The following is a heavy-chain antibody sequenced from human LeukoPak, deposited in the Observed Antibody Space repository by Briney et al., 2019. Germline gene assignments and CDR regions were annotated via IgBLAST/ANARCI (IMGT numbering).Heavy chain of an antibody. J-gene: IGHJ4*02. V-gene: IGHV3-11*05. D-gene: IGHD3-22*01. CDR2: ISSISSYT. CDR3: ARGPRGDISGYRHDY. CDR1: GFTFSDYY. Sequence: GGSLRLSCAASGFTFSDYYMSWIRQAPGKGLEWVSYISSISSYTNYADSVKGRFTISRDNAKNSLYLHMNSLRAEDTAVYYCARGPRGDISGYRHDYWGQGTLVTVSS.